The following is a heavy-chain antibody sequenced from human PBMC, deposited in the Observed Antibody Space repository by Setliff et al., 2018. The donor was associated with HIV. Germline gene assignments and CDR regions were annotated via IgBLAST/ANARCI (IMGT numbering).Heavy chain of an antibody. CDR1: GGSISNYY. V-gene: IGHV4-59*04. CDR2: IYYSGNT. D-gene: IGHD2-15*01. J-gene: IGHJ3*01. CDR3: ARLPGYCIGDSCSGYYTFDV. Sequence: SETLSLTCTVSGGSISNYYWSWIRQPPGKGLEWIGYIYYSGNTFHNPSLESRLSISVDTSNNQFSLKLRSVTAADTVLYYCARLPGYCIGDSCSGYYTFDVWGQGTVVTVSS.